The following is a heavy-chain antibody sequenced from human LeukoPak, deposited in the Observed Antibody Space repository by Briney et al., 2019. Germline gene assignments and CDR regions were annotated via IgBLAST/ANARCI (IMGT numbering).Heavy chain of an antibody. D-gene: IGHD5-18*01. CDR1: GFTFSSYG. V-gene: IGHV3-23*01. CDR3: AKDPPTVMANAFHI. Sequence: GESLRLSCAASGFTFSSYGMSWVRQAPGKGLEWVSSISGSGGTTYYADSVKGRFTISRDNSKNTLHLQMNSLRADDTAVYSCAKDPPTVMANAFHIWGQGTMVTVS. J-gene: IGHJ3*02. CDR2: ISGSGGTT.